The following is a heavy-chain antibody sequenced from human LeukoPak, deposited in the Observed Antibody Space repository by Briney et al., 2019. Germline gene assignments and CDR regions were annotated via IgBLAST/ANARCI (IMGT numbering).Heavy chain of an antibody. Sequence: ASVKVSCKASGYTFTNYHITWVRQAPGQGPEWMGWISPYNGNTNYAQNLQGRVTMTTDTSTRTAYMELRSLRSDDTAVYYCARGDISWFDPWGQGTLVTVSS. D-gene: IGHD3-9*01. J-gene: IGHJ5*02. CDR2: ISPYNGNT. V-gene: IGHV1-18*01. CDR3: ARGDISWFDP. CDR1: GYTFTNYH.